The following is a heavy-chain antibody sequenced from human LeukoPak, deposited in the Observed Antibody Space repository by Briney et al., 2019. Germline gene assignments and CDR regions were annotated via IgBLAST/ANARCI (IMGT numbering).Heavy chain of an antibody. CDR1: GYTFTGYY. CDR2: ISAYNGNT. CDR3: ARDGGDWPPDHDY. D-gene: IGHD2-21*02. V-gene: IGHV1-18*04. J-gene: IGHJ4*02. Sequence: EASVKVSCKASGYTFTGYYMHWVRQAPGQGLEWMGWISAYNGNTNYAQKLQGRVTMTTDTSTSTAYMELRSLRSDDTAVYYCARDGGDWPPDHDYWGQGTLVTVSS.